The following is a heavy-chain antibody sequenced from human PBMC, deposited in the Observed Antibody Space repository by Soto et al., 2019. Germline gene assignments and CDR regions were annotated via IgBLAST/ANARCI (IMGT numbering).Heavy chain of an antibody. CDR3: ARGNGYYYDSSGYYSGGRFDY. CDR1: GFTFSSYA. Sequence: QVQLVESGGGVVQPGRSLRLSCAASGFTFSSYAMHWVRQAPGKGLEWVAVISYDGSNKYYADSVKGRFTISRDNSKNTLYLQMNSLRAEDTAVYYCARGNGYYYDSSGYYSGGRFDYWGQGTLVTVSS. D-gene: IGHD3-22*01. CDR2: ISYDGSNK. V-gene: IGHV3-30-3*01. J-gene: IGHJ4*02.